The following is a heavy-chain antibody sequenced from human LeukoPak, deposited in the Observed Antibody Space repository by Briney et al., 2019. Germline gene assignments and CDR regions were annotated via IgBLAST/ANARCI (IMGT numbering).Heavy chain of an antibody. CDR2: IAISGNR. D-gene: IGHD1-1*01. V-gene: IGHV3-13*01. CDR3: ARESSITSGTTGETFDF. J-gene: IGHJ3*01. Sequence: PGGSLRLSCAASGFTFSSHDMHWIRQASGKGLEWVSAIAISGNRYYSRSVKGRFTISRENGKNALYLQMNSLRAEDTALYYCARESSITSGTTGETFDFWGQGTTVTVSS. CDR1: GFTFSSHD.